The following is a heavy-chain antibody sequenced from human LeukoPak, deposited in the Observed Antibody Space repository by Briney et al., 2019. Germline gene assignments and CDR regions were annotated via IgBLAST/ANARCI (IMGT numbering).Heavy chain of an antibody. CDR3: ARGGAPNLADY. J-gene: IGHJ4*02. CDR2: ISIDGSTT. V-gene: IGHV3-74*01. CDR1: GSYW. Sequence: PGGSLRLSCAASGSYWMHWVRQGPGKGLEWVSRISIDGSTTAYADSVKGRFTISRDNAKNTAYLQMNSLRAEDTAVYYCARGGAPNLADYWGPGTLVTVSS. D-gene: IGHD4/OR15-4a*01.